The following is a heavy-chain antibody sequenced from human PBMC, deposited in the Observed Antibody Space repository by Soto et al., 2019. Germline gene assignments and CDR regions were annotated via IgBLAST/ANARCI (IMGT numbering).Heavy chain of an antibody. CDR3: AREEQWLAKAFDI. CDR2: FYYSGST. D-gene: IGHD6-19*01. CDR1: GGSISSGPYS. Sequence: PSETLSLTCTVSGGSISSGPYSWGWIRQPPGKGLEWIGTFYYSGSTRYNPSLESRVTISVDTSKNQFSLRVTSVTAADTAVYYCAREEQWLAKAFDIWGQGTMVTVSS. J-gene: IGHJ3*02. V-gene: IGHV4-39*02.